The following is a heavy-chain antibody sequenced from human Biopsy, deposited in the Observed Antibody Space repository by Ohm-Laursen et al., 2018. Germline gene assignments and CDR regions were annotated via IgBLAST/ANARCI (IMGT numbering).Heavy chain of an antibody. Sequence: SLRLSCSASGFTFSNYAMTWVRQAPGKGLEWVSAISGSGDTTYYADSVKGRFTISRDNSKNTVSLQMNSLRAEDTALYYCAKAGPARSGYYTGFVVDGCDSWGQGTLVTVSS. CDR1: GFTFSNYA. V-gene: IGHV3-23*01. CDR2: ISGSGDTT. J-gene: IGHJ4*02. D-gene: IGHD3-3*01. CDR3: AKAGPARSGYYTGFVVDGCDS.